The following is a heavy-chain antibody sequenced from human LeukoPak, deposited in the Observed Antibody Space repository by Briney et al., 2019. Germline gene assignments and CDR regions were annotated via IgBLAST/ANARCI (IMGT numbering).Heavy chain of an antibody. CDR2: IDYSGST. D-gene: IGHD4-17*01. Sequence: PSETLSLTCTVSGGSITSSSFYWGWIRRPPGKRLEWIGSIDYSGSTSYNPSLKARVTISVDTSKNQFSLKLGSVTAADTAVYYCASPTTMTTAIEYWGQGTLVTVSS. CDR3: ASPTTMTTAIEY. V-gene: IGHV4-39*01. CDR1: GGSITSSSFY. J-gene: IGHJ4*02.